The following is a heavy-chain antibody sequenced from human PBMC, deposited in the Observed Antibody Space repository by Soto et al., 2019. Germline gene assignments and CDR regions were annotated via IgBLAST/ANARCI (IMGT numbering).Heavy chain of an antibody. D-gene: IGHD6-13*01. CDR1: GFAFSNYG. Sequence: LGGSLRLSCAASGFAFSNYGPNLVRQGPEKGLEWVSRISSGGSRVTYADTVKGRITIARDDSKCTVYLQMNSLRAEDTARYYCANMKTYTSRWYDSYYYGLAVWGPGTTVTVSS. CDR2: ISSGGSRV. V-gene: IGHV3-74*01. J-gene: IGHJ6*02. CDR3: ANMKTYTSRWYDSYYYGLAV.